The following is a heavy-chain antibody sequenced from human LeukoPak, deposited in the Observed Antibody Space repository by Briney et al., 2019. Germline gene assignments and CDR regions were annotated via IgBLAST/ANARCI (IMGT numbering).Heavy chain of an antibody. CDR3: AGGTDFWSGYCFDS. D-gene: IGHD3-3*01. CDR1: GFTVSGNY. CDR2: IYSGGDI. V-gene: IGHV3-53*01. Sequence: PGGSLRLSCAASGFTVSGNYMSWVRQAPGKGLEWVSVIYSGGDIAYADSVKGRFTISSDTSRNKLYLHMNSLRVEDTAVYYCAGGTDFWSGYCFDSWGQGTLVTVSS. J-gene: IGHJ4*02.